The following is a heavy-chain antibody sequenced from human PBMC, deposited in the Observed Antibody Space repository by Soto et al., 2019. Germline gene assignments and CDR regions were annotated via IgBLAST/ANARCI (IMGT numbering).Heavy chain of an antibody. J-gene: IGHJ4*02. Sequence: PSETLSLTCSVSGGSISRYYWSWIRQPPGKGLEWIGYIYYSGSTNYNPSLKSRVTISVDTSKNQFSLKLSSVTAADTAVYYCARHRASLGGIAVAYFDYWGQGTLVTVSS. CDR2: IYYSGST. V-gene: IGHV4-59*08. CDR3: ARHRASLGGIAVAYFDY. CDR1: GGSISRYY. D-gene: IGHD6-19*01.